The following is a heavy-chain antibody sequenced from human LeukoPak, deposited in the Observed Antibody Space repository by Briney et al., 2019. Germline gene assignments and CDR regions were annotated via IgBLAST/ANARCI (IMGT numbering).Heavy chain of an antibody. Sequence: GGSLRLSCAASGFTFSSYLLHWVRQTPGKGLAWVSRINSDGSRTNYADSVKGRFTTSRDNAKNTLYLQMNSLRVEDTAVYFCARGGPVKSIYDPHWYDPWGQGTLVTVSS. CDR1: GFTFSSYL. CDR3: ARGGPVKSIYDPHWYDP. D-gene: IGHD5/OR15-5a*01. V-gene: IGHV3-74*01. CDR2: INSDGSRT. J-gene: IGHJ5*02.